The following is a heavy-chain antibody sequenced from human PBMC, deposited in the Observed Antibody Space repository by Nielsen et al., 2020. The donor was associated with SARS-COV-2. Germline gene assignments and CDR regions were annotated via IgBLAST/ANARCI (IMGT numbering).Heavy chain of an antibody. Sequence: WVRQAPGQRLEWMGWINAGNGNTKYSQKFQGRVTITRDTSASTAYMELSSLRSEDTAVYYCARITIFGVAYGVDVWGQGTTVTVSS. D-gene: IGHD3-3*01. V-gene: IGHV1-3*01. CDR3: ARITIFGVAYGVDV. CDR2: INAGNGNT. J-gene: IGHJ6*02.